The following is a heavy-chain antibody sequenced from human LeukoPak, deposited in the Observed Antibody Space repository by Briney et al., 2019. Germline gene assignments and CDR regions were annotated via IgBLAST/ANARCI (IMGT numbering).Heavy chain of an antibody. V-gene: IGHV3-23*01. CDR1: GFTFSSYA. Sequence: PGGSLRLSCAASGFTFSSYAMTWVRQAPGRGLEWVSSIVGSCGGTYYADSVKGRVTISRDNSKNTLYLQMSSLRAEDTAVYYCAKEHMAAAVYYFDYWGQGTLVTVSS. D-gene: IGHD6-13*01. J-gene: IGHJ4*02. CDR2: IVGSCGGT. CDR3: AKEHMAAAVYYFDY.